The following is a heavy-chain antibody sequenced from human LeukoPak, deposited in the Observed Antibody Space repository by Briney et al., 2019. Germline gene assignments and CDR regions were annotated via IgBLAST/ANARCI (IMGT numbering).Heavy chain of an antibody. V-gene: IGHV1-69*13. Sequence: SVKVSCKASGGTFSSYAISWVRQAPGQGLEWMGGIIPIFGTANYAQKFQGRVTITADESTSTAYMELSSLRSEDTAVYYCGRDRGGWIQLWSRNFAPFDYWGQGTLVTVSS. D-gene: IGHD5-18*01. CDR1: GGTFSSYA. CDR3: GRDRGGWIQLWSRNFAPFDY. CDR2: IIPIFGTA. J-gene: IGHJ4*02.